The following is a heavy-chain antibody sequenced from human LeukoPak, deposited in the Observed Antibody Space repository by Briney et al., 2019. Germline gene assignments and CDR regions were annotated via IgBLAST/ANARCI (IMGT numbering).Heavy chain of an antibody. V-gene: IGHV3-48*01. J-gene: IGHJ4*02. CDR1: GFIFSSYR. Sequence: PGGSLRLSCVGSGFIFSSYRMNWVRQAPGKGLEWISFISSSSTTIYYADSVKGRFTISRDDAKNSLYLQMNSLRAEDTAVYYCAREFGSWGRGTLVTVSS. CDR3: AREFGS. CDR2: ISSSSTTI.